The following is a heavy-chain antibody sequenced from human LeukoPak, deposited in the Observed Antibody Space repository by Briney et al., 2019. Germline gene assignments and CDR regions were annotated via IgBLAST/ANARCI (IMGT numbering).Heavy chain of an antibody. J-gene: IGHJ4*02. CDR2: ISWNSGSI. D-gene: IGHD1-26*01. CDR1: GFTFDDYA. Sequence: PGRSLRLSCAASGFTFDDYAMHWVRQAPGKGLEGVSGISWNSGSIGYADSVKGRFTISRDNAKNSLYLQMNSLRAEDTALYYCAKDMMFDSGSYFDYWGQGTLVTVSS. CDR3: AKDMMFDSGSYFDY. V-gene: IGHV3-9*01.